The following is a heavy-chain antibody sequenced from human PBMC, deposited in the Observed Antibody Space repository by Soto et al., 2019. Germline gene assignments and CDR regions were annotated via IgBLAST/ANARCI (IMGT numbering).Heavy chain of an antibody. CDR3: ARGYCTNGVCYTGGEDAFDI. J-gene: IGHJ3*02. D-gene: IGHD2-8*01. CDR2: IIPILGTA. V-gene: IGHV1-69*10. CDR1: GGTFSSYA. Sequence: GASVKVSCKASGGTFSSYAISWVRQAPGQGLEWMGGIIPILGTANYAQKFQGRVTITADKSTSTAYMELSSLRSEDTAVYYCARGYCTNGVCYTGGEDAFDIWGKETMVTVSS.